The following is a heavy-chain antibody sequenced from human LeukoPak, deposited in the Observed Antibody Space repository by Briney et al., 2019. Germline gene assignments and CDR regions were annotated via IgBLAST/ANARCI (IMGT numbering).Heavy chain of an antibody. CDR3: ARGDIVVVPASNLFDY. CDR1: GFTFSSYW. Sequence: GGSLRLSCAASGFTFSSYWMHWVRQALGKGLVWVSRINSDGSSTSYAASVKGRFTISRDNAKNTLYLQVSSLRAEDTAVYYCARGDIVVVPASNLFDYWGQGTLATVSS. CDR2: INSDGSST. J-gene: IGHJ4*02. V-gene: IGHV3-74*01. D-gene: IGHD2-2*01.